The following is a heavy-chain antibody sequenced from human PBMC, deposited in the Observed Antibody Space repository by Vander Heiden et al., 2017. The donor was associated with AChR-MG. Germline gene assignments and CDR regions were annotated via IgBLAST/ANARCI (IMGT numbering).Heavy chain of an antibody. J-gene: IGHJ4*02. D-gene: IGHD2-15*01. Sequence: QLQLQESGPGLVKPSETLSLTCTVSGGSISGGTYYWGWIRQPPGKGLEWIAIIHYSGNTHYNPSLKSRVTISIDTAKNQFSVKLTSVTAADTAVYYCARLGFCSGGSCSLDYWGQGALVTVSS. CDR3: ARLGFCSGGSCSLDY. CDR2: IHYSGNT. V-gene: IGHV4-39*01. CDR1: GGSISGGTYY.